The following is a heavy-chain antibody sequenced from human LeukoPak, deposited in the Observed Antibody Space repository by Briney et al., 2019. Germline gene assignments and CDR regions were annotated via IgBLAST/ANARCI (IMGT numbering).Heavy chain of an antibody. CDR2: ISPFNGKT. J-gene: IGHJ4*02. CDR3: SSSGVEEWQGLHF. Sequence: ASVKVSCKASGYTFITSGITWVRQAPGHGLKWMGWISPFNGKTRFAEEFQGRVTMTEDTSTDTAYMELNSLSSEDTAVYYCSSSGVEEWQGLHFWGQGTLVTVSS. CDR1: GYTFITSG. D-gene: IGHD3-3*01. V-gene: IGHV1-18*01.